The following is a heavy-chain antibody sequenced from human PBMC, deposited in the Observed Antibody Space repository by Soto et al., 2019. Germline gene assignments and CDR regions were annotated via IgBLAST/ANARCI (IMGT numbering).Heavy chain of an antibody. J-gene: IGHJ1*01. V-gene: IGHV3-23*01. D-gene: IGHD2-8*01. CDR2: ISGSGGST. Sequence: GGSLRLSCAASGFTFSSYAMSWVRQAPGKGLEWVSAISGSGGSTYYADSVKGRFTISRDNSKNTLYLQMNSLRAEDTAVYYCADIVLMVYAIRGGYFQHWGQGTLVTVSS. CDR3: ADIVLMVYAIRGGYFQH. CDR1: GFTFSSYA.